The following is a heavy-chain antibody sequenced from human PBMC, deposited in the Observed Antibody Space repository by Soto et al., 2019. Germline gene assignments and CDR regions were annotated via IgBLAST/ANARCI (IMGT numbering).Heavy chain of an antibody. Sequence: ETLSLTCTVSGDSIRNYFWSWIRQPAGKGLEWIGRIYTSGSSNYNPSLKSRLTMSVDTSKNQVSLNLRSVTAADTAVYYCARDPGTSMIENYYNGMDVWGRGTTVTVSS. J-gene: IGHJ6*02. V-gene: IGHV4-4*07. CDR1: GDSIRNYF. D-gene: IGHD3-16*01. CDR2: IYTSGSS. CDR3: ARDPGTSMIENYYNGMDV.